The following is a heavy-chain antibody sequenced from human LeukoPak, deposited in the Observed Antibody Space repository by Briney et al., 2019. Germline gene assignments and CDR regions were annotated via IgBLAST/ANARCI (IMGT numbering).Heavy chain of an antibody. CDR2: INHSGST. J-gene: IGHJ4*02. CDR1: GGSFSGYY. D-gene: IGHD6-19*01. CDR3: ARGGQWLVQDY. V-gene: IGHV4-34*09. Sequence: SETLSLTCAVYGGSFSGYYWSWIRQPPGKGLEWIGEINHSGSTYYNPSLKSRVTISVDTSKNQFSLKLSSVTAADTAVYYCARGGQWLVQDYWGQGTLVTVSS.